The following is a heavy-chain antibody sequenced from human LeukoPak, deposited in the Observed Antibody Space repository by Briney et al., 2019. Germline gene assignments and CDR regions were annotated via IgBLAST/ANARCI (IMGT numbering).Heavy chain of an antibody. CDR3: ARAERLWSPNAY. V-gene: IGHV4-34*01. CDR2: INHSGST. J-gene: IGHJ4*02. Sequence: SETLSLTCAVYGGSFSGYYWSWIRQPPGKGLEWIGEINHSGSTNYNPSLKSRVTISVDTSKNQFSLKLSSVTAADTAVYYCARAERLWSPNAYWGQGTLVTVSS. D-gene: IGHD5-18*01. CDR1: GGSFSGYY.